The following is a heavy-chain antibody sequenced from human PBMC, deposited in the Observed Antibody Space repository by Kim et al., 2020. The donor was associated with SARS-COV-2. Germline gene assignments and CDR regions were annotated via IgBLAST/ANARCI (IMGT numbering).Heavy chain of an antibody. J-gene: IGHJ6*02. CDR1: GGTFSSYA. Sequence: SVKVSCKASGGTFSSYAISWVRQAPGQGLEWMGGIIPIFGTANYAQKFQGRVTITADESTSTAYMELSSLRSEDTAVYYCARWAVVVPAANPPYYYYYGMDVWGQGTTVTVSS. CDR3: ARWAVVVPAANPPYYYYYGMDV. V-gene: IGHV1-69*13. D-gene: IGHD2-2*01. CDR2: IIPIFGTA.